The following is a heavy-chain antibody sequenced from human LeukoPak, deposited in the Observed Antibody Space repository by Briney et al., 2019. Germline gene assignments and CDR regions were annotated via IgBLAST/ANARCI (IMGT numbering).Heavy chain of an antibody. Sequence: GESLSLSCSASGFTFSSYAMHWVRQAPGKALEYVSAISSNGGSTYYADSVKGSFTISRDNSKNTLYLQMSSLRAEDTAVYYWVKALARYYIDYWGQGTLVTVSS. V-gene: IGHV3-64D*09. D-gene: IGHD6-6*01. CDR3: VKALARYYIDY. CDR2: ISSNGGST. CDR1: GFTFSSYA. J-gene: IGHJ4*02.